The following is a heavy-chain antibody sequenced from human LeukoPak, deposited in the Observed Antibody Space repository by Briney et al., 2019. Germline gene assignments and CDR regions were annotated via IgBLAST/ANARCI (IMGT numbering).Heavy chain of an antibody. Sequence: PSETLSLTCTVSGGSISSGGYYWSWIRQHPGKGLEWIGYIYYSGSTYYNPSLKSRVTISVDTSKNQFSLKLSSVTAADTAVYYCARGYYYDSSARYWGQGTLVTVSS. CDR3: ARGYYYDSSARY. V-gene: IGHV4-31*03. CDR1: GGSISSGGYY. J-gene: IGHJ4*02. CDR2: IYYSGST. D-gene: IGHD3-22*01.